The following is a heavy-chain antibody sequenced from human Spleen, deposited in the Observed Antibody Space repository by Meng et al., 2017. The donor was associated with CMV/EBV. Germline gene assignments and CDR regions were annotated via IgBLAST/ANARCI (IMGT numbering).Heavy chain of an antibody. Sequence: QVQLVQSGAEVKKPGASVTASCKSSGYTFTDYYIHWVRQAPGKGLEWMGRINPNTGDTNYAPKFQGRVTMTRDTSIRTAYMELRRLRSDDTAVYYCARSRTGVFGYFDLWGRGTLVTVSS. CDR1: GYTFTDYY. CDR3: ARSRTGVFGYFDL. V-gene: IGHV1-2*06. CDR2: INPNTGDT. D-gene: IGHD7-27*01. J-gene: IGHJ2*01.